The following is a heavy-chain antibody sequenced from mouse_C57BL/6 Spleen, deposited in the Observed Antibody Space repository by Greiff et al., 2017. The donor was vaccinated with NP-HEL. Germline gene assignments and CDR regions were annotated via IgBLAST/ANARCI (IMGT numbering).Heavy chain of an antibody. Sequence: DVMLVESGGGLVKPGGSLKLSCAASGFTFSDYGMHWVRQAPEKGLEWVAYISSGSSTIYYADTVKGRFTISRDNAKNTLFLQMTSLRSEDTAMYYCASSYDPFAYWGQGTLVTVSA. CDR1: GFTFSDYG. CDR3: ASSYDPFAY. CDR2: ISSGSSTI. J-gene: IGHJ3*01. V-gene: IGHV5-17*01. D-gene: IGHD2-3*01.